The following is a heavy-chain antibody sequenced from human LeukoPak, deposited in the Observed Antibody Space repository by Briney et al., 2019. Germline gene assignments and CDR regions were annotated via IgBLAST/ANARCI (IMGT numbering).Heavy chain of an antibody. D-gene: IGHD5-12*01. V-gene: IGHV1-69*05. Sequence: SVKVSCNASGGTFSSYAISWVRQAPGQGLEWMGGIIPIFGTANYAQKFQGRVTITTDESTSTAYMELSRLRSEDTAVYYCARTYSGYDNRPGWYFDLWGRGTLVTVSS. CDR3: ARTYSGYDNRPGWYFDL. CDR2: IIPIFGTA. J-gene: IGHJ2*01. CDR1: GGTFSSYA.